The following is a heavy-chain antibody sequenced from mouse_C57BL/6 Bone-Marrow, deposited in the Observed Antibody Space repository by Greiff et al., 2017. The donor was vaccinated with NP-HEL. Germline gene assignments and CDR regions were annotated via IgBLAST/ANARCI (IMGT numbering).Heavy chain of an antibody. J-gene: IGHJ1*03. CDR1: GFTFSDYY. D-gene: IGHD1-3*01. V-gene: IGHV5-12*01. Sequence: EVKLMESGGGLVQPGGSLKLSCAASGFTFSDYYMYWVRQTPEKRLEWVAYISNGGGSTYYPDPVKGRFTISRDNAKNTLYLQMSRLKSEDTAMYYCARQESNYWYFDVWGTGTTVTVSS. CDR2: ISNGGGST. CDR3: ARQESNYWYFDV.